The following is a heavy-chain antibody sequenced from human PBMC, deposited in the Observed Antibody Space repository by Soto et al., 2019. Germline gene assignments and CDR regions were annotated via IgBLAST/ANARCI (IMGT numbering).Heavy chain of an antibody. CDR1: GFTFSSYS. CDR2: ISSSSSYI. Sequence: PGGSLRLSCAASGFTFSSYSMNWVRQAPGKGLEWVSSISSSSSYIYYADSVKGRFTISRDNAKNSLYLQMNSLRAEDTAVYYCARGVLYYYDSSGYPHWFDPWGQGTLVTVSS. D-gene: IGHD3-22*01. J-gene: IGHJ5*02. V-gene: IGHV3-21*01. CDR3: ARGVLYYYDSSGYPHWFDP.